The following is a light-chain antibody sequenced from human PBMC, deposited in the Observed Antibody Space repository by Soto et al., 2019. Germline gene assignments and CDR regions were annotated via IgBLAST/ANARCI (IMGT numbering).Light chain of an antibody. Sequence: QSVLTQPPSASGSPGQSVTISCTGTSSDVGGYNYVSWYQQNPGKVPKLMIYEVNKWPSGVPDRFSGSKSGNTASLTVSGLQAEDEADYYCTSYAGGNNVFGTGTKVTVL. V-gene: IGLV2-8*01. CDR2: EVN. J-gene: IGLJ1*01. CDR1: SSDVGGYNY. CDR3: TSYAGGNNV.